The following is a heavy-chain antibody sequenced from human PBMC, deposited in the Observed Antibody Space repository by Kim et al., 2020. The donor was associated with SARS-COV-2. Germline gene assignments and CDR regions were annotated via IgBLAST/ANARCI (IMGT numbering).Heavy chain of an antibody. CDR3: ARHIFYSFDY. D-gene: IGHD3-9*01. Sequence: GKDYADSVQERYSISRDNVGSSVYLQMNSLRVEDTAVYYCARHIFYSFDYWGQGVLVTVSS. CDR2: GK. J-gene: IGHJ4*02. V-gene: IGHV3-7*01.